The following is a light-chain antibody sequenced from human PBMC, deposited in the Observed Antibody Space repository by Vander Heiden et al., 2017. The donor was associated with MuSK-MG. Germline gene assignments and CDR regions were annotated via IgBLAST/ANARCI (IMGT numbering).Light chain of an antibody. Sequence: EIVLTQSPGTLSLSPGERATLSCRASQSVSSSYLAWYQQKPGQAPRLLIYGASSRATGIPDRVSGSGSGTDFNLTINRLEPEDFAVYYCQQYGSSPTFGQGTRLEIK. CDR1: QSVSSSY. V-gene: IGKV3-20*01. J-gene: IGKJ5*01. CDR3: QQYGSSPT. CDR2: GAS.